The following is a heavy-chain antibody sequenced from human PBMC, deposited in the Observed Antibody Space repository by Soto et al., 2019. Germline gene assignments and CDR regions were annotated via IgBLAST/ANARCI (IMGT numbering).Heavy chain of an antibody. V-gene: IGHV1-3*01. CDR3: ARGSVYFDY. CDR1: GYTFTSYA. J-gene: IGHJ4*02. Sequence: ASLKVSCKASGYTFTSYAIHWVRQAPGQRLEWMGWINAGNGNTKYSQKFQARLTITRDTSAYTAYMELSSLRSEDTAVYYCARGSVYFDYWGQGTLVTVSS. CDR2: INAGNGNT.